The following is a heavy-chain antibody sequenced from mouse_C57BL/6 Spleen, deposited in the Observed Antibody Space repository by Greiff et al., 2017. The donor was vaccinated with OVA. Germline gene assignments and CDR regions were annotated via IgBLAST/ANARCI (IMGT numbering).Heavy chain of an antibody. J-gene: IGHJ4*01. Sequence: VQLQQSGAELVRPGASVKLSCTASGFNIKDDYMHWVKQRPEQGLEWIGWIDPENGDTEYASKFQGKATITADTSSNTAYLQLSSLTSEDTAVYYCTTWEDYAMDYWGQGTSVTVSS. V-gene: IGHV14-4*01. D-gene: IGHD4-1*01. CDR1: GFNIKDDY. CDR3: TTWEDYAMDY. CDR2: IDPENGDT.